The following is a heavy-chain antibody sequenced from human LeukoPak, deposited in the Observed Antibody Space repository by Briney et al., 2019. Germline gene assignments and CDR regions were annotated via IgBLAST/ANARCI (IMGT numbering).Heavy chain of an antibody. V-gene: IGHV3-23*01. D-gene: IGHD3-22*01. J-gene: IGHJ3*02. Sequence: PGGSLRLSCAASGLTFSSYVMTWVRQAPGKGLEWVSGITGSGVTTYYADSVKGRFTISRDNSKNTLYLQMNSLRAEDTAVYYCAREITMMPDAFDIWGQETMVTVSS. CDR3: AREITMMPDAFDI. CDR1: GLTFSSYV. CDR2: ITGSGVTT.